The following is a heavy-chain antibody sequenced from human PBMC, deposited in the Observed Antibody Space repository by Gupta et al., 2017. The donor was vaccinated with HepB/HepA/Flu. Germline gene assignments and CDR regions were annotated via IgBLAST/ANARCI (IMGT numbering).Heavy chain of an antibody. CDR3: AREMAAGHGAFDI. D-gene: IGHD6-13*01. V-gene: IGHV1-46*01. Sequence: QVQLVQSGAAVKKPGASVKVSCKASGYTFTSYYMHWVRQAPGQGREWMGIINPSGGSTTYAQKFQGRVTMTRDTSTSTVYMELSSLRSEDTAVYYCAREMAAGHGAFDIWGQGTMVTVSS. J-gene: IGHJ3*02. CDR1: GYTFTSYY. CDR2: INPSGGST.